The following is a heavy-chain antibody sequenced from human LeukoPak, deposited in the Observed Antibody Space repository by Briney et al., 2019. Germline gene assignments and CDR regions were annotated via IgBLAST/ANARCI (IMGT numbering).Heavy chain of an antibody. Sequence: SETLSLTCTVSGGSISSYYWSWIRQPPGKGLEWIGYIYYGGSTDYNPSLKSRVTISKDTSTTQFSLRLSSVTAADTAVYYCARARLDSSGRFDYWGQGTLVTVSS. CDR3: ARARLDSSGRFDY. D-gene: IGHD3-22*01. CDR1: GGSISSYY. CDR2: IYYGGST. V-gene: IGHV4-59*01. J-gene: IGHJ4*02.